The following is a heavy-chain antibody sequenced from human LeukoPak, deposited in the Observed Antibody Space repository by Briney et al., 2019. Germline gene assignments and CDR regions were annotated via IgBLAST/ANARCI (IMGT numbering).Heavy chain of an antibody. D-gene: IGHD3-10*01. CDR2: ISGSGGST. CDR3: ARGGSTDDAFDI. Sequence: GGSLRLSCAASGFTFSSYGMSWVRQAPGKGLEWVSAISGSGGSTYYADSVKGRFTISRDNSNNTLYLQMNSLRAEDTAVYYCARGGSTDDAFDIWGQGTMVTVSS. V-gene: IGHV3-23*01. CDR1: GFTFSSYG. J-gene: IGHJ3*02.